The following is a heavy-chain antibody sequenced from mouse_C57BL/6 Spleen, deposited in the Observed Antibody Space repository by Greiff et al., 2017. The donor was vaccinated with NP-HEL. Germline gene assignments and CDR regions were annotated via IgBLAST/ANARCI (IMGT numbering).Heavy chain of an antibody. CDR1: GYTFTSYW. CDR2: IDPSDSYT. D-gene: IGHD6-1*01. Sequence: VQLQQSGAELVKPGASVKLSCKASGYTFTSYWMQWVKQRPGQGLEWIGEIDPSDSYTNYNQKFKGKATLTVDTSSSTAYMQLSSLTSEDSAVYYCAREPPGGYWGQGTTLTVAS. CDR3: AREPPGGY. V-gene: IGHV1-50*01. J-gene: IGHJ2*01.